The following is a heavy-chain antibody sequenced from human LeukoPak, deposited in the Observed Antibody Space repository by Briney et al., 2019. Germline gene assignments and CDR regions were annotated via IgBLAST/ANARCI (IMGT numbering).Heavy chain of an antibody. CDR1: GYTFTSYY. V-gene: IGHV1-46*01. D-gene: IGHD2-15*01. CDR2: INPSGGST. J-gene: IGHJ4*02. Sequence: VASVKVSCKVSGYTFTSYYMHWVRQAPGQGLEWMGIINPSGGSTSYAQKFQGRVTMTRDTSTSTVYMELSSLRSEDTAVYYCARELPPTYYFDYWGQGTLVTVSS. CDR3: ARELPPTYYFDY.